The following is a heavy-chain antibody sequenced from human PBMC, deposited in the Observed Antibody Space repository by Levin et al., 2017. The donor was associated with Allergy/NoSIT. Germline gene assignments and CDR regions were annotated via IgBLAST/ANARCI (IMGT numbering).Heavy chain of an antibody. D-gene: IGHD6-19*01. CDR1: GFTSSNFW. Sequence: PGGSLRLSCAASGFTSSNFWMCWVRQAPGKGLEWVANIRQDGSERYYADSVKGRFTISRDNAKNSLYLQMNSLRAEDTAVYYCARDPASGWFRAFDYWGQGTLVTVAS. V-gene: IGHV3-7*01. J-gene: IGHJ4*02. CDR3: ARDPASGWFRAFDY. CDR2: IRQDGSER.